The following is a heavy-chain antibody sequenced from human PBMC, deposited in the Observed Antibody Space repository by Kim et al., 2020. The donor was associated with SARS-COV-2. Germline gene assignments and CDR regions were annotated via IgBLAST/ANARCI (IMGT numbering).Heavy chain of an antibody. D-gene: IGHD3-3*01. CDR2: IRSKANSYAT. V-gene: IGHV3-73*01. J-gene: IGHJ6*01. CDR1: GFTFSGSS. CDR3: TREWYLPDYYGMGV. Sequence: GGSLRLSCAASGFTFSGSSMHWVRQAPGKGLEWVARIRSKANSYATAYAASVIGRFTITREDSKNTANLQLNSVNTEETAFYNCTREWYLPDYYGMGVWG.